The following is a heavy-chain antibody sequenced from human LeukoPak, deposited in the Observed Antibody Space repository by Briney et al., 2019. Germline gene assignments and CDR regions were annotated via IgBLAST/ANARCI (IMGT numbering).Heavy chain of an antibody. CDR1: GFTFSDYE. Sequence: PGGSLRLSCAASGFTFSDYEMNWVRQAPGKGLEWVSYISTRGISIYYADSVKGRFTISRDNAKNSLYLQMNSLRAEDTAVYYCAKYRVSVIKDFDYWGQGTLVTVSS. D-gene: IGHD4-11*01. CDR3: AKYRVSVIKDFDY. V-gene: IGHV3-48*03. J-gene: IGHJ4*02. CDR2: ISTRGISI.